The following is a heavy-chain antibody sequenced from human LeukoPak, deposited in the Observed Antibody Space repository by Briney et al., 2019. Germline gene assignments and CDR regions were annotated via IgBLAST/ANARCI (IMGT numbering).Heavy chain of an antibody. J-gene: IGHJ5*01. Sequence: SVKLSFKSSGGTFSIYAISWVRQAPGQGLEWMGRIIPILGMANYAQKFQGRVTITADKSTSTAYMELSSLRSEDTAVYYCARTIAASTIGFDPWGQGTLVTVSS. D-gene: IGHD6-6*01. CDR1: GGTFSIYA. V-gene: IGHV1-69*04. CDR3: ARTIAASTIGFDP. CDR2: IIPILGMA.